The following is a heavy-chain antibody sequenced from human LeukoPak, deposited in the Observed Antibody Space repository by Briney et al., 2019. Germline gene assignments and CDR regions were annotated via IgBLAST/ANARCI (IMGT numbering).Heavy chain of an antibody. CDR3: ARAPTPYFTYYMDV. CDR1: GFRFRGFG. V-gene: IGHV3-48*02. CDR2: IGSSGSAGGNI. D-gene: IGHD2-21*01. J-gene: IGHJ6*03. Sequence: GSLRLSCAASGFRFRGFGMNLVPQAPGKGLEWISYIGSSGSAGGNIYYAVSVKGRFTVSRDNAKDSLFLQMNSLQDADTAVYYCARAPTPYFTYYMDVWGKGTTVTVSS.